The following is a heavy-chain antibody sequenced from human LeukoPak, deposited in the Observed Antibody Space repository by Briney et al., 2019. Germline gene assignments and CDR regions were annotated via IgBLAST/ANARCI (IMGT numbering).Heavy chain of an antibody. Sequence: PSETLSLTCAVSGGSISSSNWWSWVRQPPGKGLEWIGEIYHSGSANYNPPLKSRVTISVDKSKNQFSLKLSSVTAADTAVYYCARVEVGASRLGAFDIWGQGTMVTVSS. V-gene: IGHV4-4*02. CDR3: ARVEVGASRLGAFDI. CDR2: IYHSGSA. D-gene: IGHD1-26*01. CDR1: GGSISSSNW. J-gene: IGHJ3*02.